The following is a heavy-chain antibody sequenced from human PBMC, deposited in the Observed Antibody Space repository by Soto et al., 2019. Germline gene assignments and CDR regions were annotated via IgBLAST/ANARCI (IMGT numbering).Heavy chain of an antibody. CDR3: ARGNYGDYVEYDY. D-gene: IGHD4-17*01. J-gene: IGHJ4*02. Sequence: SETLSLTCTVSGGSISSYYWSWIRQPPGKGLEWIGYIYYSGSTNYNPSLKSRVTISVDTSKNQFSLKLSSVTAADTAVYYCARGNYGDYVEYDYWGQGTLVTVSS. V-gene: IGHV4-59*01. CDR1: GGSISSYY. CDR2: IYYSGST.